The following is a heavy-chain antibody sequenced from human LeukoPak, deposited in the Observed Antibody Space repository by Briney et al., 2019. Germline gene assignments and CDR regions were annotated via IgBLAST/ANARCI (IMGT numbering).Heavy chain of an antibody. V-gene: IGHV4-4*07. CDR1: GDSISSYY. J-gene: IGHJ4*02. CDR2: IYTSGST. CDR3: ARRMTTVYDY. Sequence: SETLSVTCTGSGDSISSYYWSWIRQPAGKGLEWIGRIYTSGSTNYNPSLKSRVTMSVDTSKNQFSLELSSVTAADTAVYSCARRMTTVYDYWGQGTLVTVSS. D-gene: IGHD4-17*01.